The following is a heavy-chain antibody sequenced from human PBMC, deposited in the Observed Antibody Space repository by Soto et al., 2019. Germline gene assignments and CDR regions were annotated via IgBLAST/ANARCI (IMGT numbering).Heavy chain of an antibody. J-gene: IGHJ6*02. CDR3: ARALVTDYNSRDYHYYFAMDV. V-gene: IGHV4-31*02. CDR1: GGPVSGDDLY. D-gene: IGHD3-22*01. Sequence: PSETLSLTCGVSGGPVSGDDLYWSWIRHLPGKGLEWIANVYHTGTTYYNPSLKSRVSMSVDTSQNQFSLILASVTAADTAVYYCARALVTDYNSRDYHYYFAMDVSGPGTSVTVSS. CDR2: VYHTGTT.